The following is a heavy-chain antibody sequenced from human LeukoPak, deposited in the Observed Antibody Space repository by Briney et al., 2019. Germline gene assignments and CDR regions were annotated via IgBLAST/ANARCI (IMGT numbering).Heavy chain of an antibody. D-gene: IGHD3-10*01. CDR3: ARDSLGVALDY. Sequence: GGSLRLSCAASGFTFSSYSMNWVRQAPGKGLEWVSSISSSSYIYYADSVKGRFTISRDNAKNSLYLQMNSLRAEDTAVYYCARDSLGVALDYWGQGTLVTVSS. CDR1: GFTFSSYS. CDR2: ISSSSYI. V-gene: IGHV3-21*01. J-gene: IGHJ4*02.